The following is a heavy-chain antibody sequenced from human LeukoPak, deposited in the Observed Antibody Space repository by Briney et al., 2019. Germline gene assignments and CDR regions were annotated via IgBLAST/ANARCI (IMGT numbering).Heavy chain of an antibody. D-gene: IGHD1-14*01. J-gene: IGHJ4*02. CDR3: ARAEGSGTHFDY. CDR1: GGSFSGYY. V-gene: IGHV4-34*01. CDR2: INHSGST. Sequence: PSETLSLTCAVYGGSFSGYYWSWIRQPPGKGLEWIGEINHSGSTNYNPSLKSRVTISVDTSKNQFSLKLSSVTAADTAVYYCARAEGSGTHFDYWGQGTLVTVSS.